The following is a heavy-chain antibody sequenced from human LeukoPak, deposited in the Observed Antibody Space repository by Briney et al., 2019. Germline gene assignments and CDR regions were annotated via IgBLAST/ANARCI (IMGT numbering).Heavy chain of an antibody. CDR2: IKEDGSET. CDR3: ARDGNLHLLGATSGVDY. CDR1: GFIFKKYW. Sequence: GESLRLSCAASGFIFKKYWMNWVRQVPGKGLECLANIKEDGSETYYVDSVKGRFTISRDNSKNTLYLQMNSLRAEDTAVYFCARDGNLHLLGATSGVDYWGQGTLVTVSS. J-gene: IGHJ4*02. V-gene: IGHV3-7*01. D-gene: IGHD1-26*01.